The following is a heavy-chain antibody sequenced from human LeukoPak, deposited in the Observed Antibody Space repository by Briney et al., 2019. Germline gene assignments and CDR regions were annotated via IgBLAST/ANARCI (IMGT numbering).Heavy chain of an antibody. CDR2: IKQDGGEK. D-gene: IGHD1-26*01. V-gene: IGHV3-7*01. CDR3: TRLGGSYYTY. J-gene: IGHJ4*02. Sequence: GGSLRLSCAASGFTFRSYWMSWVRQAPGKGLEWVANIKQDGGEKYYVDSVKGRFTISRDNAKNSLFLQMNSLGAEDTAVYYCTRLGGSYYTYWGQGTLVTVSS. CDR1: GFTFRSYW.